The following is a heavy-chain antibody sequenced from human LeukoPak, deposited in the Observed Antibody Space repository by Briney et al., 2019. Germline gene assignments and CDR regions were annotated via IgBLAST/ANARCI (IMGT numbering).Heavy chain of an antibody. V-gene: IGHV3-21*01. D-gene: IGHD5-18*01. CDR1: NFTFSDYA. Sequence: KSGGSLRLSCVGSNFTFSDYAMNWVRQAPGKGLEWVSSTSSSGTYIYYEDSFKGRFTISRDNAKNSLYLQMNSLRGEDTAVYYCARGGYTYDIWGQGTLVTVSS. CDR3: ARGGYTYDI. CDR2: TSSSGTYI. J-gene: IGHJ4*02.